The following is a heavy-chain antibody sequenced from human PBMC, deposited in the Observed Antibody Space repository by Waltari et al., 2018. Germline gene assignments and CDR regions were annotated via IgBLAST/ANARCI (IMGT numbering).Heavy chain of an antibody. V-gene: IGHV4-34*01. Sequence: QVQLQQWGAGLLKPSETLSLTCAVYGGSFSGYYWSWIRQPPGKGLEWVGESNPSGGTNYNPSLKSRVTISVDTSKNQFSLRLSSVTAADTAVYYCARAEYYYDSSGLGGFDFWGQGTLVTVSS. CDR1: GGSFSGYY. D-gene: IGHD3-22*01. CDR2: SNPSGGT. J-gene: IGHJ4*02. CDR3: ARAEYYYDSSGLGGFDF.